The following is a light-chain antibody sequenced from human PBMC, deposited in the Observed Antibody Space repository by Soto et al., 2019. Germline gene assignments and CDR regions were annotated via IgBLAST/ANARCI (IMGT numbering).Light chain of an antibody. Sequence: QSVLTQPASVSGSPGQSVTISCTGTTRDVGGYKFVSWYQQHPGKAPKLMIYEVSNRPSGVSDRFSGSKSGNTASLTISGLQPEDEADYYCSSYTTSNTLACVFGTGTKVTVL. CDR1: TRDVGGYKF. J-gene: IGLJ1*01. CDR3: SSYTTSNTLACV. CDR2: EVS. V-gene: IGLV2-14*01.